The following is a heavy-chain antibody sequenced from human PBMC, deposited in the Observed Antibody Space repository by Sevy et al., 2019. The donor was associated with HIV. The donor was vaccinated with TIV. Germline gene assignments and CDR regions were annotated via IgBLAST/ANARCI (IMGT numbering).Heavy chain of an antibody. V-gene: IGHV1-24*01. D-gene: IGHD3-22*01. CDR1: GYTLTEFS. Sequence: ASVKVSCKVSGYTLTEFSMHWVRQAPGKGLEWMGSFDPEDGKTVYSQKFQGRVTMTEDTSTDTAYMELSSLRSEDTAVYYCATTKDYYDSSDWPLDYWGQGTLVTVSS. CDR3: ATTKDYYDSSDWPLDY. CDR2: FDPEDGKT. J-gene: IGHJ4*02.